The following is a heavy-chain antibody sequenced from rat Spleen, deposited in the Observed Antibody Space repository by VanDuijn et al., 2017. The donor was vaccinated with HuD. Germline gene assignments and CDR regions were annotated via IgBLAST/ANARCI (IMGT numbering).Heavy chain of an antibody. J-gene: IGHJ4*01. CDR2: ISYAGSST. D-gene: IGHD1-11*01. CDR3: ARHYGGYSEYVMDA. V-gene: IGHV5-29*01. Sequence: EVHLVESGGGLVQPGKSLKLSCAASGFTFSNYDMAWVRQAPTKGLEWVAPISYAGSSTYYRDSVKGRFSISKDNAKSTLYLQMDSLRSEDTATYYCARHYGGYSEYVMDAWGQGASVTVSS. CDR1: GFTFSNYD.